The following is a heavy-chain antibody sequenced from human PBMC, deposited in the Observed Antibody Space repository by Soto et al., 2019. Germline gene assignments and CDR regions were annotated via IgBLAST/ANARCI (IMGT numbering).Heavy chain of an antibody. V-gene: IGHV4-59*01. CDR3: ARGQLALWSGYQDWAHYYYAMVV. CDR2: IYYSGST. D-gene: IGHD3-3*01. Sequence: SETLSITCTVSGGSTSSYYWSWIRQPPGKGLEWIGYIYYSGSTNYKPSLESRVTISVNTSKNQFSLKLSAVSAAATAVYYCARGQLALWSGYQDWAHYYYAMVVWCPGTTVSVFS. CDR1: GGSTSSYY. J-gene: IGHJ6*02.